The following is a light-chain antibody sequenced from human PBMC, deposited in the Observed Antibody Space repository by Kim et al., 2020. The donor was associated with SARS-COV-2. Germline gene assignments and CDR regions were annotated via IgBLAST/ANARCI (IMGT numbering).Light chain of an antibody. J-gene: IGLJ1*01. CDR1: KLGDKY. Sequence: SYELTQPPSVSVSPGQTASITCSGDKLGDKYACWYQQKPGQSPVLVIYQGNKRTSGIPERFSGSNSGNTATLTISGAQAMDEADYYCQAWDSSTFYVFGTGTKVTVL. CDR3: QAWDSSTFYV. V-gene: IGLV3-1*01. CDR2: QGN.